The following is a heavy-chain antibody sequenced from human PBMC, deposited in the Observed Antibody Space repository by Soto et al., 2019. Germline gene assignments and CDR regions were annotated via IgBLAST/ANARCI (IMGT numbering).Heavy chain of an antibody. CDR3: AGQYSSSSVEF. CDR1: GFTFSDYY. J-gene: IGHJ4*02. V-gene: IGHV3-11*01. Sequence: PGGSLRLSCAASGFTFSDYYMNWIRQAPGKGLEWVSYISSDAITIYYADSVKGRFTISRDNAKNSLYLQMNSLRAEDTAVYYCAGQYSSSSVEFWGQGILVTVSS. D-gene: IGHD6-6*01. CDR2: ISSDAITI.